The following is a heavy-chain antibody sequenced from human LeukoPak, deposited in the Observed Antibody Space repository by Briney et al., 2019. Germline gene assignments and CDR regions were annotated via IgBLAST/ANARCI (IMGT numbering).Heavy chain of an antibody. CDR1: GVTLSSYG. CDR2: TSYDGSRE. CDR3: AKDSSRWAFDY. J-gene: IGHJ4*02. Sequence: GGSLRLSCTISGVTLSSYGWHWVRQAPGKGLEWVTFTSYDGSREYYADSLKGRFTISRDNSKNTIYLQMNSLTTEDTAVYFCAKDSSRWAFDYWGQGTPVTVSS. V-gene: IGHV3-30*18. D-gene: IGHD2-2*01.